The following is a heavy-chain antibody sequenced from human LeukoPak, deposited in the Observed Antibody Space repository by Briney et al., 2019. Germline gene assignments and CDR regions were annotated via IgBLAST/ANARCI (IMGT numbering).Heavy chain of an antibody. V-gene: IGHV3-7*01. J-gene: IGHJ4*02. CDR1: GFTFTDYW. Sequence: GGSLRLSCAASGFTFTDYWMTWVRQVPGKGLEWVANIHKAGTERYYVDSVKGRFAISRDNAKNSLYLQLSSLRVHDRAVYYCARVGTWELQRVFDYWGQGAVVTVSS. D-gene: IGHD1-26*01. CDR3: ARVGTWELQRVFDY. CDR2: IHKAGTER.